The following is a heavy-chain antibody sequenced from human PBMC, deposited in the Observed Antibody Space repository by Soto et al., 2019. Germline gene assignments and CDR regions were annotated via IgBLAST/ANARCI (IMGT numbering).Heavy chain of an antibody. Sequence: PGGSLILSCAASGFTFSSYAMSWVRQAPGKGLEWVSAISGIGGSTYYADSLKCLFTISRDNSKNTLYLQMNSLRAEDTAVYYCEKYRSDIHAYSGMEVWGQATTVTVPS. CDR2: ISGIGGST. D-gene: IGHD4-4*01. J-gene: IGHJ6*02. CDR3: EKYRSDIHAYSGMEV. CDR1: GFTFSSYA. V-gene: IGHV3-23*01.